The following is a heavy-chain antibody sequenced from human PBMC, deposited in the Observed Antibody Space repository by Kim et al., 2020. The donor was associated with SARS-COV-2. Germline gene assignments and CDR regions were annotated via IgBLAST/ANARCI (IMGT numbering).Heavy chain of an antibody. CDR3: AKDIYYDSTLYYFDY. V-gene: IGHV3-9*01. Sequence: GGSLRLSCAASGFTFDDYAMHWVRQAPGKGLEWVSGISWNSGSIGYADSVKGRFTISRDNAKNSLYLQMNSLRAEDTALYYCAKDIYYDSTLYYFDYWGQGTLVTVSS. J-gene: IGHJ4*02. D-gene: IGHD3-22*01. CDR1: GFTFDDYA. CDR2: ISWNSGSI.